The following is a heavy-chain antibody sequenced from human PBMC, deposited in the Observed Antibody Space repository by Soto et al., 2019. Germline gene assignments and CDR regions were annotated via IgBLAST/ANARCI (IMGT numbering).Heavy chain of an antibody. Sequence: PSETLSLTCTVSGGSISSYYWSWIRQPPGKGLEWIGYIYYSGSTNYNPSLKGRVTISVDTSKNQFSLKLSSVTAADTAVYYCARVNDILTGYFTNPNWFDPWGQGTLVTVSS. V-gene: IGHV4-59*01. CDR1: GGSISSYY. D-gene: IGHD3-9*01. CDR3: ARVNDILTGYFTNPNWFDP. J-gene: IGHJ5*02. CDR2: IYYSGST.